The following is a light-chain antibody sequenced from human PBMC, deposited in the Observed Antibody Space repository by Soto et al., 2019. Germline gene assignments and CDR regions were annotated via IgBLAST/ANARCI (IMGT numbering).Light chain of an antibody. Sequence: EIVLTQSPGTLSLSPGERATLSCRASQSVTSNFLAWYQQKPGQAPRLLIYVASSRATGIPDRFSGSGSGTDFTLTISRLEPEDFAVFYCQQYGSSPIAFGQGTKVDIK. J-gene: IGKJ1*01. CDR1: QSVTSNF. CDR2: VAS. V-gene: IGKV3-20*01. CDR3: QQYGSSPIA.